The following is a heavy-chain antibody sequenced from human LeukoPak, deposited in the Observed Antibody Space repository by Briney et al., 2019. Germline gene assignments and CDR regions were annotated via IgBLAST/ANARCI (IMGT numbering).Heavy chain of an antibody. D-gene: IGHD5-12*01. CDR2: INCSGGST. CDR3: ARGGYSGYDSTEGNWFDP. Sequence: GGSLRLSCAASGFTFDDYGMSWVRQAPGKGLEWVSGINCSGGSTGYADSVKGRFTISRDNAKNSLYLQMNSLRAEDTALYYCARGGYSGYDSTEGNWFDPWGQGTLVTVSS. CDR1: GFTFDDYG. V-gene: IGHV3-20*04. J-gene: IGHJ5*02.